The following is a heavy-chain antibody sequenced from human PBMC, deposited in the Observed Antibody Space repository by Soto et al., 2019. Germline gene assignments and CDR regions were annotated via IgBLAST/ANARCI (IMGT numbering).Heavy chain of an antibody. J-gene: IGHJ3*02. CDR1: GYTFTGYY. CDR3: ARVGVQLWKEDAVDI. D-gene: IGHD5-18*01. V-gene: IGHV1-2*04. CDR2: INPNSGGT. Sequence: QVQLVQSGAEVKKPGASVKVSCKASGYTFTGYYMHWVRQAPGQGLEWMGWINPNSGGTNYAQKFQGWVTMTRDTSISTAYMELSRLRSDDTAVYYCARVGVQLWKEDAVDIWGQGTMVTVSS.